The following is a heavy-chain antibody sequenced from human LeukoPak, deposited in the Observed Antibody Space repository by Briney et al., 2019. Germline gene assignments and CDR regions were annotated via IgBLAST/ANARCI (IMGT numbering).Heavy chain of an antibody. J-gene: IGHJ5*02. CDR1: GGTFSSYA. CDR2: INPNSGGT. V-gene: IGHV1-2*02. D-gene: IGHD6-19*01. Sequence: ASVKLSCKASGGTFSSYAISWVRQAPGQGLEWMGWINPNSGGTNYAQKFQGRVTMTRDTSISTAYMELSRLRSEDTAVYYCARGRGRGWYVWVGFDPWGQGTLVTV. CDR3: ARGRGRGWYVWVGFDP.